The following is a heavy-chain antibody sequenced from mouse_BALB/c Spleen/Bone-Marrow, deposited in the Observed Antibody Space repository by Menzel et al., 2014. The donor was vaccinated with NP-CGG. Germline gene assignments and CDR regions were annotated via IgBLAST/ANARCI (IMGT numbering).Heavy chain of an antibody. Sequence: VTLSEYGVGLVEPGGSLKPSCAASGFPFSSYAMSWVRQSPEKRLEWVAEISSGGNYTYYPDTVTGRFTISRDNAKNILYLEMSSLRTDDTAMYYCVRAYYSCCDLEYWGQVTT. J-gene: IGHJ2*01. V-gene: IGHV5-9-4*01. CDR3: VRAYYSCCDLEY. D-gene: IGHD2-12*01. CDR1: GFPFSSYA. CDR2: ISSGGNYT.